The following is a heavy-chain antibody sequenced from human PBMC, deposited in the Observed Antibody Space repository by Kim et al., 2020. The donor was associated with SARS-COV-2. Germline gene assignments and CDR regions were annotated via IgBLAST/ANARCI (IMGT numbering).Heavy chain of an antibody. CDR1: GFTFSSYS. CDR2: ISSSSSTI. Sequence: GGSLRLSCAASGFTFSSYSMNWVRQAPGKGLEWVSYISSSSSTIYYADSVKGRFTISRDNAKNSLYLQMNSLRDEDTAVYYCARDNEVLLWFGEFDYWGQGTLVTVSS. CDR3: ARDNEVLLWFGEFDY. D-gene: IGHD3-10*01. V-gene: IGHV3-48*02. J-gene: IGHJ4*02.